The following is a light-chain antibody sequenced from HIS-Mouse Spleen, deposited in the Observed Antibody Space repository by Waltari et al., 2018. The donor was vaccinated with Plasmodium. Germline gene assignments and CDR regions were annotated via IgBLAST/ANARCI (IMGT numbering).Light chain of an antibody. V-gene: IGKV3-15*01. CDR1: QSVSSN. J-gene: IGKJ3*01. CDR3: QQYNNWSFT. CDR2: GAS. Sequence: EIVMTQSPATLSVSTGARANLSCRASQSVSSNLAWYQQKPGQAPRLLIYGASTRATGIPARFRGRWSGTEFTLTISILQSEDFAVYYCQQYNNWSFTFGPGTKVDIK.